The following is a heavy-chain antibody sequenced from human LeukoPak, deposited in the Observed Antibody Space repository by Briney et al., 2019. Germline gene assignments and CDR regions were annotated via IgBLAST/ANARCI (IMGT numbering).Heavy chain of an antibody. CDR1: GFTFSSYS. D-gene: IGHD3-10*01. V-gene: IGHV3-21*01. J-gene: IGHJ4*02. CDR2: ISSGSGYI. Sequence: GGSLRLSCAASGFTFSSYSMNWVRQARGKGLDWVSSISSGSGYIYYADSVKGRFTISRDNAKNSLYLQMNSLRGEDTAVYYCARVSGTSLYYWGQGTLVTVSS. CDR3: ARVSGTSLYY.